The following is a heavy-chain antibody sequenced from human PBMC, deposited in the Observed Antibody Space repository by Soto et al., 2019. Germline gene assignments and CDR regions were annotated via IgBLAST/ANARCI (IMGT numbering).Heavy chain of an antibody. CDR1: GFTVSSYA. CDR3: STAGKAVAGNYFDY. Sequence: EVQLLESGGGLVKPGGSLRLSCAVSGFTVSSYAMSWVRQAPGKGLEWVSAISGSDDNTYYADSVKGRFTISRDNSKNTLYLQMNILRAEDTAVYDCSTAGKAVAGNYFDYSGQGTLLTVST. J-gene: IGHJ4*02. CDR2: ISGSDDNT. D-gene: IGHD6-19*01. V-gene: IGHV3-23*01.